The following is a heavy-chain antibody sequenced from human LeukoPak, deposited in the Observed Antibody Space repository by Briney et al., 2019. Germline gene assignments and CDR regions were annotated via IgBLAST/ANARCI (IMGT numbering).Heavy chain of an antibody. CDR2: INPSGTT. D-gene: IGHD3-3*01. Sequence: SETLSLTCAVYGGSSSAYWWSWIRQPPGKGLEWIGEINPSGTTNYNPSLKGRVTISLDTSKNHFSLNLSSVTAADTAVYYCARQYDFWSGYPFDYWGQGTLVTVSS. CDR1: GGSSSAYW. V-gene: IGHV4-34*01. J-gene: IGHJ4*02. CDR3: ARQYDFWSGYPFDY.